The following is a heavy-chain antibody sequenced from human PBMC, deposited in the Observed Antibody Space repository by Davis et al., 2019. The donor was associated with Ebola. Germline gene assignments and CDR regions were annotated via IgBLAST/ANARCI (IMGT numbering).Heavy chain of an antibody. CDR2: INPEETTT. V-gene: IGHV3-74*01. J-gene: IGHJ4*02. D-gene: IGHD5-12*01. Sequence: GESLKISCAASGFTFSDYWMHWVRQAPGKGLVWVSRINPEETTTTYADSVRGRFTISRDNSKNTLYLQMNSLRVEDTAEYYCAKWTKVASTREGVYWGQGTLVTVSS. CDR3: AKWTKVASTREGVY. CDR1: GFTFSDYW.